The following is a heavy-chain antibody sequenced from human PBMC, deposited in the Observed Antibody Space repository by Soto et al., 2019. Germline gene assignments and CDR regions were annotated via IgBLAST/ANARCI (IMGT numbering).Heavy chain of an antibody. D-gene: IGHD3-10*01. V-gene: IGHV4-31*03. J-gene: IGHJ6*02. CDR2: IYYSGST. Sequence: QVQLQESGPGLVKSSQTLSLTCTVSGGSISSDGNYWSWIRQHPGKGLEWIGYIYYSGSTNYNPSLNSRVTISVDTSKNQSSLKLTSVTSASTAAYYCARARIVLGIIYYYVMDVWGQGTTVTVSS. CDR3: ARARIVLGIIYYYVMDV. CDR1: GGSISSDGNY.